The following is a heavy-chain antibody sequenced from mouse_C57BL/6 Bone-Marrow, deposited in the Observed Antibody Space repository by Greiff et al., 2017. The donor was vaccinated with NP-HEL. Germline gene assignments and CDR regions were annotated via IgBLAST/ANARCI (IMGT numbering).Heavy chain of an antibody. Sequence: VKLMESGPGLVQPSPSLSITCTVSGFSLTSYGVHWVRQSPGKGLEWLGVIWRGGSTAYNAAFLSRLSITKDNSKSHVFFKMNSLQADDTAIYYCAKNWDGYPYYYAMDYWGQGTSVTVSS. J-gene: IGHJ4*01. D-gene: IGHD2-3*01. CDR2: IWRGGST. V-gene: IGHV2-5*01. CDR3: AKNWDGYPYYYAMDY. CDR1: GFSLTSYG.